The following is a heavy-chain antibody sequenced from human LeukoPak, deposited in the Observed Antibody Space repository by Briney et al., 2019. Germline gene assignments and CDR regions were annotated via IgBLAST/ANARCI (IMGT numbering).Heavy chain of an antibody. J-gene: IGHJ4*02. Sequence: PGGSLRLSCAASGFTFSSYSMNWVRQAPGKGLEWVSYISSSSTIYYADSVKGRFTIPRDNAKNSLYLQMNSLRDEDTAVYYCARDPSSSWYDYWGQGTLVTVSS. D-gene: IGHD6-13*01. CDR1: GFTFSSYS. CDR2: ISSSSTI. CDR3: ARDPSSSWYDY. V-gene: IGHV3-48*02.